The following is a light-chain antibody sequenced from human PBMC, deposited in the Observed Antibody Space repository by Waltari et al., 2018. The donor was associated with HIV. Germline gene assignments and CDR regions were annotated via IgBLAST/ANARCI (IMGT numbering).Light chain of an antibody. V-gene: IGLV2-23*02. CDR1: SSDVGSYNI. J-gene: IGLJ2*01. CDR2: EVS. CDR3: CSYAGSSTDVV. Sequence: QSALTQPASVSGSPGQSITISCTGPSSDVGSYNIVSCYQQHPGKAPKLMIYEVSKRPSGVSNRFSGSKSSNTASLTISGLQAEDEADYYCCSYAGSSTDVVFGGGTKLTVL.